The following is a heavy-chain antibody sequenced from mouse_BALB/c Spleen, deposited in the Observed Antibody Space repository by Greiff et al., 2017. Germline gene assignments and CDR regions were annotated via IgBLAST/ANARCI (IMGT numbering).Heavy chain of an antibody. Sequence: EVQLQESGAELVRSGASVKLSCTASGFTIKDYYMHWVKQRPEQGLEWIGWIDPENGDTEYAPKFQGKATMTADTSSNTAYLQLSSLTSEDTAVYYCNAGYDGNYYAMDYWGQGTSGTVSS. CDR2: IDPENGDT. D-gene: IGHD2-14*01. V-gene: IGHV14-4*02. J-gene: IGHJ4*01. CDR3: NAGYDGNYYAMDY. CDR1: GFTIKDYY.